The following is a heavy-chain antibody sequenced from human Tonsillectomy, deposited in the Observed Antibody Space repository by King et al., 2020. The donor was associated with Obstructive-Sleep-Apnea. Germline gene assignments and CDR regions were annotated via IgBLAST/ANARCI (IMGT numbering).Heavy chain of an antibody. D-gene: IGHD6-19*01. V-gene: IGHV4-59*01. Sequence: QLQESGPGLVKPSETLSLTCTVSGGSIIRYSCTWIRQPPGKGLEWIGHVYYSGSTNYKPSLKSRVTISADTSKNQFSLKLSSVTAADTGVYYCARGTGWYGVDVWGQGTTVTVSS. CDR3: ARGTGWYGVDV. CDR1: GGSIIRYS. J-gene: IGHJ6*02. CDR2: VYYSGST.